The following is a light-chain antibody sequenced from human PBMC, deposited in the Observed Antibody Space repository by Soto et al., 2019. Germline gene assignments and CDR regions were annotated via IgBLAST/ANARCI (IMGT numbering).Light chain of an antibody. CDR2: AAS. J-gene: IGKJ5*01. CDR3: HQSYDIPT. CDR1: QRGLYSSNNKNY. V-gene: IGKV4-1*01. Sequence: DIVMTQPPESLPVSLGESAAINSKSSQRGLYSSNNKNYLAWYQQKPGKAPKLLIYAASSLQSGVPSRFSGSGSGTDFTLTVSSLQPEDFATYYCHQSYDIPTFGKGTRLEIK.